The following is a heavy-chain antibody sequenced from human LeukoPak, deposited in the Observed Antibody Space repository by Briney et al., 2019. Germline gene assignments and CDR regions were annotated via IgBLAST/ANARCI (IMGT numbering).Heavy chain of an antibody. Sequence: GGTLRLSCAASGFTFSSYGMHWVRQAPGKGLEWVAVISYDGSNKYYADSVKGRFTISRDNAKNSLYLQMNSLRAEDTAVYYCARDPEYYYESSGVRYYYYYMDVWGKGTTVTVSS. CDR2: ISYDGSNK. V-gene: IGHV3-30*03. CDR1: GFTFSSYG. CDR3: ARDPEYYYESSGVRYYYYYMDV. D-gene: IGHD3-22*01. J-gene: IGHJ6*03.